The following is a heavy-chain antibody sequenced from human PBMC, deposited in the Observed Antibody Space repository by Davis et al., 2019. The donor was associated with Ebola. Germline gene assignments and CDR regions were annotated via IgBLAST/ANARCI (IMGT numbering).Heavy chain of an antibody. CDR1: GGSISSSSYY. CDR3: ARDSGRGSYFDY. J-gene: IGHJ4*02. CDR2: IYYSGST. V-gene: IGHV4-39*07. D-gene: IGHD3-10*01. Sequence: MPSETLSPTCTVSGGSISSSSYYWGWIRQPPGKGLEWIGSIYYSGSTYYNPSLKSRVTISVDTSKNQFSLKLSSVTAADTAVYYCARDSGRGSYFDYWGQGTLVTVSS.